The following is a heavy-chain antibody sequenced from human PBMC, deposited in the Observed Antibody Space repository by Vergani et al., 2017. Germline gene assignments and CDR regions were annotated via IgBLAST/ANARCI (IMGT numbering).Heavy chain of an antibody. J-gene: IGHJ4*02. CDR2: ISGSGGST. D-gene: IGHD3-10*01. CDR3: AXDREDNYYGSGSYNPLDY. V-gene: IGHV3-23*01. CDR1: GFTFSSYA. Sequence: EVQLLESGGGLVQPGGSLRLSCAASGFTFSSYAMSWVRQAPGKGLEWVSAISGSGGSTYYADSVQGRFTISRDTSKNTLYRQMNSLRAEDTAVYYCAXDREDNYYGSGSYNPLDYWGQGTLVTVSS.